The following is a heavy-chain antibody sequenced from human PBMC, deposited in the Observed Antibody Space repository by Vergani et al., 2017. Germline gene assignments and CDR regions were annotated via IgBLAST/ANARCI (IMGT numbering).Heavy chain of an antibody. CDR1: GYTFTSYD. Sequence: QVQLVQSGAEVKKPGASVKVSCKASGYTFTSYDINWVRQATGQGLEWMGWMNPNRGNTWYAKKFQGRVTMNRNTSISTAYMELSSLRSEDTAVYYCARDSNTFCGDYEDKHLDYWGQGTLVTVSS. CDR2: MNPNRGNT. V-gene: IGHV1-8*02. J-gene: IGHJ4*02. CDR3: ARDSNTFCGDYEDKHLDY. D-gene: IGHD4-17*01.